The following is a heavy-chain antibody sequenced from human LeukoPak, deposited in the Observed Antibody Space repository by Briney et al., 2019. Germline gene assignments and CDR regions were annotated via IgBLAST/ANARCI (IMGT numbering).Heavy chain of an antibody. CDR3: ARGLPGDLFELFPLDY. J-gene: IGHJ4*02. V-gene: IGHV3-11*01. CDR2: ISGSGATI. CDR1: GFTFSDYY. D-gene: IGHD7-27*01. Sequence: GGSLRLSCAASGFTFSDYYMTWIRRAPGKGLEWVSYISGSGATIYYADSVKGRFTISRDNAKNSLYLQMNSLRAEDTAVYYCARGLPGDLFELFPLDYWGQGTLVTVSS.